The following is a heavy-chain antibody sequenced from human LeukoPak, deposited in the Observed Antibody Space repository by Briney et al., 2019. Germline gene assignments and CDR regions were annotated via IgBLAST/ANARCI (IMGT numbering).Heavy chain of an antibody. CDR2: INSDGSST. CDR3: ARANPADFNL. J-gene: IGHJ2*01. Sequence: GGSLRLSCTASEFTFSSYWMHWVRQPPGKGLVWVSRINSDGSSTSYADAVKGRFTISRDNAKNTVHLQMNSLRDDDTAVYYCARANPADFNLWGRGTLVTVSS. D-gene: IGHD1-14*01. CDR1: EFTFSSYW. V-gene: IGHV3-74*01.